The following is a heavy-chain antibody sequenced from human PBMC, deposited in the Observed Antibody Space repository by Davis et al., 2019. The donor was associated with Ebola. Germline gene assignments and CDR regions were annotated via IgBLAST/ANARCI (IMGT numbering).Heavy chain of an antibody. J-gene: IGHJ6*04. V-gene: IGHV1-8*01. D-gene: IGHD6-19*01. CDR1: GYTFTSYD. CDR2: MNPNSGNT. Sequence: ASVKVSCKASGYTFTSYDINWVRQATGQGLEWMGWMNPNSGNTGYAQKFQGRVTMTRNTSISTAYMELSSLRSEDTAVYYCAIPGYSSGWYYYYGMDVWGKGTTVTVSS. CDR3: AIPGYSSGWYYYYGMDV.